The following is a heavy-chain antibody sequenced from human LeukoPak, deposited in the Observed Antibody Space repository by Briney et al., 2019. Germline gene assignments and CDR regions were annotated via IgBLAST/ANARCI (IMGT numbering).Heavy chain of an antibody. CDR1: GGSISSYY. Sequence: SETLSLTCTVSGGSISSYYWSWIRRPPGKGLEWIGYIYYSGSTNYNPSLKSRVTISVDTSKNQFSLKLSSVTAADTAVYYCARNHYDFWSGYDYWGQGTLVTVSS. J-gene: IGHJ4*02. CDR3: ARNHYDFWSGYDY. CDR2: IYYSGST. V-gene: IGHV4-59*01. D-gene: IGHD3-3*01.